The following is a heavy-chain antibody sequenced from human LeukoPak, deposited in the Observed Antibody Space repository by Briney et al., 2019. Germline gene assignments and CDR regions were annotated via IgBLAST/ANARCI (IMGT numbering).Heavy chain of an antibody. CDR2: ISAYNGNT. CDR3: ARVGGYYDSSGYFDY. V-gene: IGHV1-18*01. J-gene: IGHJ4*02. CDR1: GYTFTSYG. D-gene: IGHD3-22*01. Sequence: ASVKVSCKASGYTFTSYGISWVRQAPGQGLEWMGWISAYNGNTNYAQKLQGRVTMTTGTSTSTAYMELRSLRSDDTAVYYCARVGGYYDSSGYFDYWGQGTLVTVSS.